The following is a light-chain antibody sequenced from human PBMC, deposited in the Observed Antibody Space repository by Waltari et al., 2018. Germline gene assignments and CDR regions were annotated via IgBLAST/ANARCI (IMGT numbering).Light chain of an antibody. CDR2: DVS. CDR1: SSDIGGYNR. V-gene: IGLV2-8*01. Sequence: QAALTQPPSMSGSPGQSVTISCTGTSSDIGGYNRFPWYQQHPVKAPKLMIYDVSQRPSGVSDRFSGSKSGNTASLTISGLQTEDEAEYYCSSYAGTNNFVLFGGGTRLTVL. CDR3: SSYAGTNNFVL. J-gene: IGLJ2*01.